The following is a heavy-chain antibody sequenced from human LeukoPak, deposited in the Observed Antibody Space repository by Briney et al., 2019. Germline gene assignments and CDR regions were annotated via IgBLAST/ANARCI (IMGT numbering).Heavy chain of an antibody. J-gene: IGHJ5*02. V-gene: IGHV1-2*02. D-gene: IGHD1-26*01. CDR2: INPNSGGT. CDR1: GYTFTGYY. CDR3: ASQHGSYYASWFDP. Sequence: ASVKVSCKASGYTFTGYYMHWVRQAPGQGLEWMGWINPNSGGTNYAQKFRGRVTMTRDTSISTAYMELSRLRSEDTAVYYCASQHGSYYASWFDPWGQGTLATVSS.